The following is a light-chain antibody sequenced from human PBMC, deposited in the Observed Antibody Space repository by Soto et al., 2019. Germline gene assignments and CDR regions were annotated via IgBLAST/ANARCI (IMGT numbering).Light chain of an antibody. CDR3: QQSYITPYT. V-gene: IGKV1-39*01. Sequence: DFQMTQSPSSLSASVGDRVTITCRASQTISSDLNWFQHKPGKAPNLLIYAASTLQGGVPSRVIGSGSATDFTLTISSLQPEDFATYYCQQSYITPYTFGQGTMLEIK. CDR2: AAS. J-gene: IGKJ2*01. CDR1: QTISSD.